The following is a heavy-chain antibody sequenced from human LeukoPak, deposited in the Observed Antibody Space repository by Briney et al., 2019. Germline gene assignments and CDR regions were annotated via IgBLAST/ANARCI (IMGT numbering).Heavy chain of an antibody. CDR3: AITGTTYYYGMDV. J-gene: IGHJ6*02. CDR1: GASISSSRYY. CDR2: ISYSGTT. D-gene: IGHD1-20*01. V-gene: IGHV4-39*07. Sequence: SETLSLTCTVSGASISSSRYYWGWIRQPPGKGLEWIGSISYSGTTYYNPSLKSRVTISVDTSKNQFSLKLSSVTAADTAVYYCAITGTTYYYGMDVWGQGTTVTVSS.